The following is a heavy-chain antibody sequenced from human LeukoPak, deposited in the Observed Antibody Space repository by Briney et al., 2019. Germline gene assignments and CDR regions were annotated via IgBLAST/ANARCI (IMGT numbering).Heavy chain of an antibody. V-gene: IGHV3-30*04. CDR2: ISPDGNNK. D-gene: IGHD3-3*02. Sequence: GGSLTLSCDASGFTFSTYPMHCVRQAPGKGLEWLTLISPDGNNKDHAVSVKARLTISRHNSKITLYLQLPRLTTEDTDIYYGATGALPLGFLELIRPGNYFSNYMGVWGKGTMVVVSS. CDR3: ATGALPLGFLELIRPGNYFSNYMGV. J-gene: IGHJ6*03. CDR1: GFTFSTYP.